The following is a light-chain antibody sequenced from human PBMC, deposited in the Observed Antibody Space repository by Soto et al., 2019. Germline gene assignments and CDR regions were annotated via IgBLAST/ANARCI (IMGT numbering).Light chain of an antibody. CDR3: QQYGTSEII. J-gene: IGKJ5*01. Sequence: VLLTQSPRTLSFSPGERATLSCRASQSVSNSYVAWYQQKSGQAPRLLIYDTSSRVTGIPDRFSGSGSGTDFTLTISRLEPEDFAVFYCQQYGTSEIIVGQGSRLEIK. CDR2: DTS. CDR1: QSVSNSY. V-gene: IGKV3-20*01.